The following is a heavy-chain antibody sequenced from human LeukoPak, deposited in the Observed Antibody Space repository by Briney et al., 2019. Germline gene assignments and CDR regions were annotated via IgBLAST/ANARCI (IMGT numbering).Heavy chain of an antibody. D-gene: IGHD5-18*01. Sequence: GGSLRLSCAASGFTFSSYEMNWVRQAPGKGLEWVSYISSSGSTIYYADSVKGRFTISRDNAKNSLYLQMNSLRAEDTAVYYCAKELRRGRQLWLNYMDVWGKGTTVTISS. CDR2: ISSSGSTI. CDR3: AKELRRGRQLWLNYMDV. J-gene: IGHJ6*03. V-gene: IGHV3-48*03. CDR1: GFTFSSYE.